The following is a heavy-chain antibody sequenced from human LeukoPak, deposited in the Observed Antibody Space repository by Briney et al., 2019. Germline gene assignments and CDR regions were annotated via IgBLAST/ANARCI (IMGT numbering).Heavy chain of an antibody. CDR3: ARCRSYDSSGYCDAVDI. CDR2: IHNSGST. D-gene: IGHD3-22*01. J-gene: IGHJ3*02. CDR1: GGSISSNY. V-gene: IGHV4-59*01. Sequence: SETLSLTCTVAGGSISSNYWSWIRQPPGKGPEWIGYIHNSGSTNYNPSLKSRVTISVDTSKKQFSLKLSSVTAADTAVYYCARCRSYDSSGYCDAVDIWGQGTMVTVSS.